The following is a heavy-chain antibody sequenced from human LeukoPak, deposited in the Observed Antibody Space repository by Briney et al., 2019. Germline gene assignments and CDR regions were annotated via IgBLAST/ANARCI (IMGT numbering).Heavy chain of an antibody. CDR3: AREYYSGSGNYYNRIDY. V-gene: IGHV1-2*02. J-gene: IGHJ4*02. D-gene: IGHD3-10*01. CDR1: GYTFTAYY. CDR2: IDPNSGGT. Sequence: ASVKVSCKASGYTFTAYYMHWVRQPPGQGLEWMGWIDPNSGGTNYAQKFQGRVTMTRDTSISTAYMVLNRMRSDDTAVYYCAREYYSGSGNYYNRIDYWGQGTLVTVSS.